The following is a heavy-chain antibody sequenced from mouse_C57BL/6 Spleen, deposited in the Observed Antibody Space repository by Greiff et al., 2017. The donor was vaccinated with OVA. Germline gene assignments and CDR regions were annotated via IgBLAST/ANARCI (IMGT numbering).Heavy chain of an antibody. Sequence: EVQLVESGPGMVKPSQSLSLTCTVTGYSITSGYDWHWIRHFPGNKLEWMGYISYSGSNNYNPSLKSRISITHEPSKNHFFLTLNSVTTEDTATYYCARGGAFAYWCQGTLVTVSA. CDR3: ARGGAFAY. V-gene: IGHV3-1*01. CDR2: ISYSGSN. J-gene: IGHJ3*01. CDR1: GYSITSGYD.